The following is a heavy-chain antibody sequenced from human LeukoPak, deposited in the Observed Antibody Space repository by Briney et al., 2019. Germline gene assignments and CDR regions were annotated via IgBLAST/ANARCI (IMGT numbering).Heavy chain of an antibody. CDR2: ISGGGGGHT. Sequence: GGSLRLSCAASGFTFTNYAMTWVRQAPGKGLEWVSGISGGGGGHTYYADSVKGRFAISRDDSKNTLYLQMNSLRAEDTAIYYCAKTFGLTGTGGDYWGQGALVTVSS. J-gene: IGHJ4*02. V-gene: IGHV3-23*01. CDR1: GFTFTNYA. D-gene: IGHD2-8*02. CDR3: AKTFGLTGTGGDY.